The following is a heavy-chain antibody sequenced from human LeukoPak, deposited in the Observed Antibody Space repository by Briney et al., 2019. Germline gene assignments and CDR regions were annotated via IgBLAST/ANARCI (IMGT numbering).Heavy chain of an antibody. CDR1: DFSFSTYW. D-gene: IGHD3-22*01. V-gene: IGHV3-7*01. J-gene: IGHJ4*02. CDR2: INGDGRDT. Sequence: GGSLRLSCAASDFSFSTYWMNWVRHAPGKGLEWVANINGDGRDTYYVGSVRGRFTISRDNADNSLYLQMNSLRGDDTAVYYCARGVSSAIDWWDQGTLVTVSS. CDR3: ARGVSSAIDW.